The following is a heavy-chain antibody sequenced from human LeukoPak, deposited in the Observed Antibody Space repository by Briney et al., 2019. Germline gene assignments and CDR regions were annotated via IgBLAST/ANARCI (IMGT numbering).Heavy chain of an antibody. V-gene: IGHV4-39*01. CDR1: GDSFSSSSHY. D-gene: IGHD4-17*01. J-gene: IGHJ4*02. CDR2: IRNSGNT. Sequence: SETLSLTCTVSGDSFSSSSHYWGWLRQPPGRGLEWNGSIRNSGNTYYSPSLKSRVTISVDTSKNQFSLKLSSVTAADTAVYYCARHVYGEYGPGDYWGQGILVTVSS. CDR3: ARHVYGEYGPGDY.